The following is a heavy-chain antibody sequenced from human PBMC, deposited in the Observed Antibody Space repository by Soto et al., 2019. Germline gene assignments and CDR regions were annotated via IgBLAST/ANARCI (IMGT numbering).Heavy chain of an antibody. CDR2: IIPIFGTA. CDR3: ASMTTVTTNWFDP. V-gene: IGHV1-69*06. Sequence: ASVKVSCKASGGTFSSYAISWVRQAPGQGLEWMGGIIPIFGTANYAQKFQGRVTITADKSTSTANMELSSLRSEDTAVYYCASMTTVTTNWFDPWGQGTLVTVSS. CDR1: GGTFSSYA. D-gene: IGHD4-4*01. J-gene: IGHJ5*02.